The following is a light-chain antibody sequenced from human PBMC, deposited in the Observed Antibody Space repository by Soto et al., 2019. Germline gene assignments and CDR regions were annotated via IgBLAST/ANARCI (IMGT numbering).Light chain of an antibody. Sequence: EIVLMQSPGTLSLSPGERATLSCRASQSLTNNYFAWYQQRPGRALRLLIDGASTRATGIPDRFSGSGSGTDFTLTISRLEPEDVAVYYCQQYEAVVTFVQGTKVEI. CDR1: QSLTNNY. CDR3: QQYEAVVT. CDR2: GAS. J-gene: IGKJ1*01. V-gene: IGKV3-20*01.